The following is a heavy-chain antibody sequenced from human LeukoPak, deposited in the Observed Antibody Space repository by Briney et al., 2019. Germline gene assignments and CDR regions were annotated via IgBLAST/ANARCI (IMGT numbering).Heavy chain of an antibody. Sequence: HAGRSLRLSCAASGFTFSSYGMHWVRQAPGKGLEWVAVISYGGSNKYYADSVKGRFIISRDNSKNTLYLQMNSLRAEDTAVYYCAKDHRFSGWLPSADDAFDIWGQGTMVTVSS. CDR2: ISYGGSNK. CDR3: AKDHRFSGWLPSADDAFDI. CDR1: GFTFSSYG. J-gene: IGHJ3*02. D-gene: IGHD6-19*01. V-gene: IGHV3-30*18.